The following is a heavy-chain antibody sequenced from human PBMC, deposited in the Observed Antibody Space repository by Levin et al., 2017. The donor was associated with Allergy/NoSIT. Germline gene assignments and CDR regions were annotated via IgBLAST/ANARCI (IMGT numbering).Heavy chain of an antibody. Sequence: LSLTCAASGLTFSGYGMSWVTQRQGKGLEWVSAISGSGGSTYYADSVKGRFTISRDNSKNTLYLQMNSLRAEDTAVYYCANTIVATSVYWGQGTLVTVSS. CDR1: GLTFSGYG. CDR2: ISGSGGST. V-gene: IGHV3-23*01. D-gene: IGHD5-12*01. CDR3: ANTIVATSVY. J-gene: IGHJ4*02.